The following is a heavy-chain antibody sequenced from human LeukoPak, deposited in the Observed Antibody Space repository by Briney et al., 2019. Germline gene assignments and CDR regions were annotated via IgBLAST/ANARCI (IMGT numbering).Heavy chain of an antibody. CDR1: GFTFSDSA. CDR3: ARRSRRGALGLPPVDL. Sequence: GGSLRLSCAASGFTFSDSAMSWVHQAPGKGLEWVSLITDRGSTFYADSVKGRFTISRDISNNRLYLQMNSLRGEDTAVYYCARRSRRGALGLPPVDLGAQGPLVTVS. CDR2: ITDRGST. V-gene: IGHV3-23*01. D-gene: IGHD3-10*01. J-gene: IGHJ4*02.